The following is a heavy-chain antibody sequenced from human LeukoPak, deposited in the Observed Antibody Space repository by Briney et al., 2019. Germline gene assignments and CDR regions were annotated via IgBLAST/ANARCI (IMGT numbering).Heavy chain of an antibody. V-gene: IGHV3-23*01. CDR3: ARGAFDY. CDR2: IKGSGDNT. CDR1: GFTFSSYA. J-gene: IGHJ4*02. Sequence: GGSLRLSCAASGFTFSSYAMSWVRQAPGKGPEWVSGIKGSGDNTFYADSVKGRFTISRDNSKNTLYLQMNSLRAEDTAVYYCARGAFDYWGQGTLVTVSS.